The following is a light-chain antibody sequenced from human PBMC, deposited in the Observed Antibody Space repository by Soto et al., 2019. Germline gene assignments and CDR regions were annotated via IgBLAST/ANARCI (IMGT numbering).Light chain of an antibody. CDR2: ANN. Sequence: QSVLTQPPSAXXXXGQRVTISCSGSSSNIGDNFVSWYQHLPGTAPKLLIYANNQRPSGVPDRFSGSKSGTSASLAISGLRSEDEADYYCAAWDAGLGGVFGGGTKVTVL. CDR1: SSNIGDNF. V-gene: IGLV1-47*02. J-gene: IGLJ2*01. CDR3: AAWDAGLGGV.